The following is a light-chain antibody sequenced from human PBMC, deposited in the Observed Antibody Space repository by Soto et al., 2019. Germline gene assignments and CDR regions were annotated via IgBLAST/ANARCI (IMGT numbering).Light chain of an antibody. V-gene: IGLV2-14*01. CDR1: SSDFGGYNY. CDR2: EVS. CDR3: SSYTSSTNRV. J-gene: IGLJ3*02. Sequence: QSVLTQPASVSGSPGQSITISCTGTSSDFGGYNYVSWYQQHPGKAPKLMIYEVSNRPSGVSNRFSGSKSGNTASLTISGLQAEDEADYYCSSYTSSTNRVFGGGTKLTVL.